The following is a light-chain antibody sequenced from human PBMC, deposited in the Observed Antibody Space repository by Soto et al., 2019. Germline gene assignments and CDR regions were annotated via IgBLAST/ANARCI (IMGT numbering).Light chain of an antibody. CDR3: HQSYSTLYT. J-gene: IGKJ2*01. CDR2: AAP. V-gene: IGKV1-39*01. CDR1: QSISSY. Sequence: DIQMTQSPSSLSASVGDRVTITCRASQSISSYLNWYQQKPGKVPKLLIYAAPSLQSGVPSRFSGSGSGTDYTLTISSLQPEDFATYYCHQSYSTLYTFGQGTKLESK.